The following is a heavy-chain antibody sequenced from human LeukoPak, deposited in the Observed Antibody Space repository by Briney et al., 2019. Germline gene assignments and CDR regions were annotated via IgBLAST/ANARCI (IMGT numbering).Heavy chain of an antibody. Sequence: PSETLSLTCAVYGGCFSGYYWSWIRQPPGKGLEWIGEINHSGSTNYNPSLKSRVTISLDTSKNQFSLKLSSVTAADTAVYYCARGSSSPLYFDYWGQGTLVTVSS. CDR1: GGCFSGYY. V-gene: IGHV4-34*01. D-gene: IGHD6-6*01. CDR3: ARGSSSPLYFDY. CDR2: INHSGST. J-gene: IGHJ4*02.